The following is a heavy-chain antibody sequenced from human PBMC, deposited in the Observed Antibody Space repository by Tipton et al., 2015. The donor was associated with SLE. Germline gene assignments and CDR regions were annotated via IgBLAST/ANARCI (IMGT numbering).Heavy chain of an antibody. D-gene: IGHD5-18*01. CDR2: INHSGST. J-gene: IGHJ6*03. CDR1: GGSISSHY. CDR3: ARGVPPRTAMGYYYYYYYMDV. Sequence: TLSLTCTVSGGSISSHYWSWIRQPPGKGLEWIGEINHSGSTNYNPSLKSRVTISVDTSKNQFSLKLSSVTAADTAVYYCARGVPPRTAMGYYYYYYYMDVWGKGTTVTVSS. V-gene: IGHV4-34*01.